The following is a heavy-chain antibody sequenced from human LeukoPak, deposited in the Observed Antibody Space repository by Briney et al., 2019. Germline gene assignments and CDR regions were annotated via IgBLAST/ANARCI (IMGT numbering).Heavy chain of an antibody. D-gene: IGHD6-19*01. V-gene: IGHV4-59*08. CDR3: ARYTSGGGAFDI. CDR1: GGSLSGFH. J-gene: IGHJ3*02. CDR2: VFYSGST. Sequence: SETLSLTCTVSGGSLSGFHWGWIRQPPGERLEWIGCVFYSGSTNYNPSLNSRVTISVDTSKNQFSLKLSSVTAADTAVYYCARYTSGGGAFDIWGQGTMVTVSS.